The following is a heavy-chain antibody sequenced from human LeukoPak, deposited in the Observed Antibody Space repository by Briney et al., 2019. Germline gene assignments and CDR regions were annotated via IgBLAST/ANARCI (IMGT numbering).Heavy chain of an antibody. J-gene: IGHJ5*02. V-gene: IGHV1-46*01. CDR2: INPSGGST. D-gene: IGHD4-17*01. CDR1: GYTFTSYY. Sequence: ASVRVSCKASGYTFTSYYMHWVRQAPGQGLEWMGIINPSGGSTSYAQKFQGRVTMTRDTSTSTVYMELSSLRSEDTAVYYCAREPTVTNTWFDPWGQGTLVTVSS. CDR3: AREPTVTNTWFDP.